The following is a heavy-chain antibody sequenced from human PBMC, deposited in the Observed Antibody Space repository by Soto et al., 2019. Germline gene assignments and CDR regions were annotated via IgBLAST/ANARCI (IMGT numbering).Heavy chain of an antibody. J-gene: IGHJ1*01. CDR1: GGSISSYY. CDR3: ARHGSNTGSHSEYIQY. Sequence: SETLSLTCTVSGGSISSYYWSWIRQPPGKGLEWIGYIYYSGSTNYNPSLNSRVTISVDTSKNQFSLNLNSVTAADTAVYYCARHGSNTGSHSEYIQYWGQGTLVTVSS. D-gene: IGHD1-26*01. V-gene: IGHV4-59*08. CDR2: IYYSGST.